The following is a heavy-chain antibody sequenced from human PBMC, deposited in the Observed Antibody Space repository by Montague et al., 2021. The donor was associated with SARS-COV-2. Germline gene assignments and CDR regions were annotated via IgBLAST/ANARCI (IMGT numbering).Heavy chain of an antibody. CDR1: GNSIYRSNW. J-gene: IGHJ4*02. Sequence: SETLSLTCAVSGNSIYRSNWWGWIRQPPGKGLEWIGYIYNTGNAHYNPSLKSRVIMSLDTSQSQFSLKLSSVTAADTGVYYCARWDPQTLTLIGLRGKSASDYWGQGTLVTVSS. V-gene: IGHV4-28*01. CDR3: ARWDPQTLTLIGLRGKSASDY. CDR2: IYNTGNA. D-gene: IGHD4-23*01.